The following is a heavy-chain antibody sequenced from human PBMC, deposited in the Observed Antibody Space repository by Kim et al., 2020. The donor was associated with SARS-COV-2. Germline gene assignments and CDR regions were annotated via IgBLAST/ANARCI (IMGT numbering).Heavy chain of an antibody. CDR2: IYYSGST. CDR3: ASCADYYDSSGYISAGAFDI. J-gene: IGHJ3*02. D-gene: IGHD3-22*01. CDR1: GGSISSSSYY. Sequence: SETLSLTCTVSGGSISSSSYYWGWIRQPPGKGLEWIGSIYYSGSTYYNPSLKSRVTISVDTSKNQFSLKLSSVTAADTAVYYCASCADYYDSSGYISAGAFDIWGQGTMVTVSS. V-gene: IGHV4-39*07.